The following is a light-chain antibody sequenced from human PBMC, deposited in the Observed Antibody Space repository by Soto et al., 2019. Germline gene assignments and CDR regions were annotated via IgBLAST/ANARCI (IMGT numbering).Light chain of an antibody. CDR3: LQDNSYPRT. CDR2: GTS. J-gene: IGKJ1*01. V-gene: IGKV1-17*01. CDR1: QDIRTD. Sequence: DIQMTQSPSSLSASVGDRLTITCRASQDIRTDLVWFQQKPGKAPKRLIYGTSTLQSGVLSRFSGSGSGTEFTLTISSLQPEDFATYYCLQDNSYPRTFGQGTKVDIK.